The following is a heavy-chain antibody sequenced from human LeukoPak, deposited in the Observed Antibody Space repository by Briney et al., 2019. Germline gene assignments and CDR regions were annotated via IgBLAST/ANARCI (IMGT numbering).Heavy chain of an antibody. Sequence: GGSLRLSCAASGFTVSSNYMSWVRQAPGKGLEWVSVIYSGGSTYYADSVKGRFTISRDNSKNTLYLQMNSLGAEDTAVYYCAKGPIAVAGTYFDYWGQGTLVTVSS. CDR2: IYSGGST. CDR1: GFTVSSNY. J-gene: IGHJ4*02. V-gene: IGHV3-53*01. D-gene: IGHD6-19*01. CDR3: AKGPIAVAGTYFDY.